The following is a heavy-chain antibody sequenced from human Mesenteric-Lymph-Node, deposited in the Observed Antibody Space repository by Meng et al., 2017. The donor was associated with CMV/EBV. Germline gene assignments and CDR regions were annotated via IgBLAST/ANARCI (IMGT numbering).Heavy chain of an antibody. Sequence: ASVKVSCKASGYTFTGHYIHWVRQAHGQGLEWMGWINSNTGDTKSAQKFQGRLTMTRDTSISIVYMELSSLRSDDSAVYYCARDSGGSYLDLWGQGTLVTVSS. J-gene: IGHJ4*02. CDR3: ARDSGGSYLDL. CDR1: GYTFTGHY. CDR2: INSNTGDT. D-gene: IGHD1-26*01. V-gene: IGHV1-2*02.